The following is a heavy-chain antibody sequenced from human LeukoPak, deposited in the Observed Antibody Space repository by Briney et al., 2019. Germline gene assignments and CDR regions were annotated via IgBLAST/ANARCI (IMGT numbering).Heavy chain of an antibody. D-gene: IGHD4-17*01. Sequence: SETLSLTCTVSGGSISCGGYYWSWIRQHPGKDLEWIGYIYYSGSTYYNPSLKSRVTISVDASKNQFSLKLSSVTAADTAVYYCARAPYGDFPFESWGQGTLVTVSS. CDR1: GGSISCGGYY. V-gene: IGHV4-31*03. CDR2: IYYSGST. J-gene: IGHJ5*01. CDR3: ARAPYGDFPFES.